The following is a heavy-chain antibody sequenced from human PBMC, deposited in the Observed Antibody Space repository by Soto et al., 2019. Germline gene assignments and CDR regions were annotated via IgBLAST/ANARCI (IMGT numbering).Heavy chain of an antibody. Sequence: ASVKVSCKASGYTFTSYGISWVRQAPGQGLEWMGWISAYNGNTNYAQKLQGRVTMTTDTSISTAYMELSRLRSDDTAVYYCARGLATILSGMDVWGQGTTVTVSS. J-gene: IGHJ6*02. CDR2: ISAYNGNT. CDR1: GYTFTSYG. D-gene: IGHD5-12*01. CDR3: ARGLATILSGMDV. V-gene: IGHV1-18*04.